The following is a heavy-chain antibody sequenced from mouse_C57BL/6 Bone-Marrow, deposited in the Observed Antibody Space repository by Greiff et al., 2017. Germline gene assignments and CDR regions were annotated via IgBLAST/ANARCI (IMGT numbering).Heavy chain of an antibody. J-gene: IGHJ1*03. D-gene: IGHD2-1*01. V-gene: IGHV1-72*01. CDR1: GYTFTSYW. CDR2: LDPNSGGT. Sequence: QVQLQQPGAELVKPGASVKLSCKASGYTFTSYWMPWVKQRPGRGLEWIGRLDPNSGGTKYNEKLKSKATLTVDNPSSTSYMQLSSLSSEDSAVYYGTQGNYFCWYFAVWGTGTTVTVTA. CDR3: TQGNYFCWYFAV.